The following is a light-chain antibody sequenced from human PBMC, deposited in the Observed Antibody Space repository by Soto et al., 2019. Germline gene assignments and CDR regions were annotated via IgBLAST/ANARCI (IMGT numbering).Light chain of an antibody. CDR1: QSVSSN. CDR2: GAS. CDR3: QQYNNWPPPT. Sequence: EIVMTQSPATLSVSPGERATLSCRASQSVSSNLAWYQQKPGQAPRLLIYGASTRATGIPARFSGSGSGTEFTLTISSLQSEDFAVYYCQQYNNWPPPTFCPGPKVDIK. J-gene: IGKJ3*01. V-gene: IGKV3-15*01.